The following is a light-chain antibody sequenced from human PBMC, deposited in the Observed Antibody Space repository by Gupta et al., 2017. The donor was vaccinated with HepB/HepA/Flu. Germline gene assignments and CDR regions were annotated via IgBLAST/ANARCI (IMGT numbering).Light chain of an antibody. V-gene: IGKV1-39*01. CDR1: QTIDFY. CDR3: QQSDSPPRT. Sequence: DIQMTQSPASLSASVGDRVTITCRASQTIDFYLNWFQQKPGEAPKLLIYAASTLQSGVPSRFSGSGSGTDFTLTISRRQPEDFATYSCQQSDSPPRTFGHGTKVDI. CDR2: AAS. J-gene: IGKJ3*01.